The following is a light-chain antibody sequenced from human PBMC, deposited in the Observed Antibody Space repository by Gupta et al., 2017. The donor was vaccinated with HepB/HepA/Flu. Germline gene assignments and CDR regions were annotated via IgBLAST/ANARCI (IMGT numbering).Light chain of an antibody. Sequence: QSALTQPASVSGSPGQSITISCTGTSSDVGGYDYVAWYQQHPGKAPKLMIYDVSNRPSGISSRFSGSKSGNTASLTISGLQAEDEAEYYCCSYRSSSTSPEVFEIGTKVTVL. J-gene: IGLJ1*01. CDR2: DVS. CDR1: SSDVGGYDY. CDR3: CSYRSSSTSPEV. V-gene: IGLV2-14*01.